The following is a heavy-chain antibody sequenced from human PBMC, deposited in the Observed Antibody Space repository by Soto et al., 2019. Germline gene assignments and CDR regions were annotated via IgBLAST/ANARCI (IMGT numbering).Heavy chain of an antibody. CDR1: GFTLSSYS. Sequence: PGVSMRLSCAASGFTLSSYSMNWVRQAPGKGLERVSSISSSSSYTYYADSVKGRFTISRDNPKNSLYLQMNSLRDEDTAVYYCARAGIAAGGIYGMDVWGQGTTVTVSS. D-gene: IGHD6-13*01. CDR3: ARAGIAAGGIYGMDV. V-gene: IGHV3-21*01. CDR2: ISSSSSYT. J-gene: IGHJ6*02.